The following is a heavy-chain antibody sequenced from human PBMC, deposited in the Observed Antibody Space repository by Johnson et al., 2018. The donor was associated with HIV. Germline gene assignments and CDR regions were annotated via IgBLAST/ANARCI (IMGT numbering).Heavy chain of an antibody. CDR1: GFTFSSYW. CDR2: IKQDGSEK. D-gene: IGHD6-19*01. Sequence: EQLVESGGGLVQPGGSLRLSCAASGFTFSSYWMSWVRQAPGKGLEWVANIKQDGSEKYYVDSVKGRFTISRDNAKNSLYLKMNSLRAEDTAVYYCAREMVLNSSGWYCIDAFDIWGQGTMVTVSS. CDR3: AREMVLNSSGWYCIDAFDI. V-gene: IGHV3-7*01. J-gene: IGHJ3*02.